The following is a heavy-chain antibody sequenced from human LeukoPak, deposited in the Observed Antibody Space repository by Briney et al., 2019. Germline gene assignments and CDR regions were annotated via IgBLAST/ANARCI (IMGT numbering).Heavy chain of an antibody. CDR3: AKGMATIPGYYYYYYMDV. J-gene: IGHJ6*03. V-gene: IGHV6-1*01. D-gene: IGHD5-24*01. Sequence: SQTLSLTCAISGDSVSSNSAAWNWIRQSPSRGLGWLGRTYYRSKWYNDYAVSVKSRITINPDTSKNQFSLQLNSVTPEDTAVYYCAKGMATIPGYYYYYYMDVWGKGTTVTVSS. CDR1: GDSVSSNSAA. CDR2: TYYRSKWYN.